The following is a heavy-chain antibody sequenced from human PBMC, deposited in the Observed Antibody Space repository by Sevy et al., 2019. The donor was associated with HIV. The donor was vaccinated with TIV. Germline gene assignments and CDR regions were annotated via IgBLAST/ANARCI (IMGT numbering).Heavy chain of an antibody. CDR2: ISYAGSSK. D-gene: IGHD3-3*01. CDR1: GFNFSSYA. Sequence: GGSLRLSCAASGFNFSSYAMHWVRQAPGKGLEWVAVISYAGSSKYYGDSVKGRFTISRDNSKKTLFLQIDSLRAEETAVDYCAIESGSYYEFWGGHDAFDIWGQGTMVTVSS. CDR3: AIESGSYYEFWGGHDAFDI. J-gene: IGHJ3*02. V-gene: IGHV3-30*03.